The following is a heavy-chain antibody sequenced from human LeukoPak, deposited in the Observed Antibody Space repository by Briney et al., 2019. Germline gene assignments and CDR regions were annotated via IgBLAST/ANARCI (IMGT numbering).Heavy chain of an antibody. CDR3: ARVIGYCSSTSCLALHAFDI. CDR2: IYYSGST. CDR1: GGSISSYY. Sequence: SSETLSLTCSVSGGSISSYYWSWVRQPPGKGLEWIGYIYYSGSTNYNPSLKSRVTISVDTSKNQFSLKLSSVTAADTAVYYCARVIGYCSSTSCLALHAFDIWGQGTMVTVSS. D-gene: IGHD2-2*01. J-gene: IGHJ3*02. V-gene: IGHV4-59*01.